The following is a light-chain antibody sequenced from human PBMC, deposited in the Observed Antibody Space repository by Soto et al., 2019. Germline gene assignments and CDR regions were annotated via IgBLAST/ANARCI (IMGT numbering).Light chain of an antibody. CDR2: DVR. J-gene: IGLJ2*01. V-gene: IGLV2-14*03. CDR3: TSHTTTSPPVL. Sequence: QSALTQPASVSGAPGQSITISCTGTSSDDGAFNFVSWYQQHPGKAPKLMIYDVRHRPSGVSDRFSGSKSGNTASLTIYGLQAEDEADYYCTSHTTTSPPVLFGGGTKLTVL. CDR1: SSDDGAFNF.